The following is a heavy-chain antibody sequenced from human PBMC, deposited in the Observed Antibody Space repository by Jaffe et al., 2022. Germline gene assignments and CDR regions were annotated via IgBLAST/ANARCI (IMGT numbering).Heavy chain of an antibody. CDR3: AKDIGAVAGYGGVDY. V-gene: IGHV3-9*01. CDR2: ISWNSGSI. J-gene: IGHJ4*02. D-gene: IGHD6-19*01. CDR1: GFTFDDYA. Sequence: EVQLVESGGGLVQPGRSLRLSCAASGFTFDDYAMHWVRQAPGKGLEWVSGISWNSGSIGYADSVKGRFTISRDNAKNSLYLQMNSLRAEDTALYYCAKDIGAVAGYGGVDYWGQGTLVTVSS.